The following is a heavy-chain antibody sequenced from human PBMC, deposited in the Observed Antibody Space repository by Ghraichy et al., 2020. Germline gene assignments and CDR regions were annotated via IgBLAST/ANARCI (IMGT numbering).Heavy chain of an antibody. CDR3: ARENQYYFDY. D-gene: IGHD1-14*01. CDR2: ISSSGSTI. CDR1: GFTFSDYY. Sequence: GESLNISCAASGFTFSDYYMSWIRQAPGKGLEWVSYISSSGSTIYYADSVKGRFTISRDNAKNSLYLQMNSLRAEDTAVYYCARENQYYFDYWGQGTLVTVSS. J-gene: IGHJ4*02. V-gene: IGHV3-11*01.